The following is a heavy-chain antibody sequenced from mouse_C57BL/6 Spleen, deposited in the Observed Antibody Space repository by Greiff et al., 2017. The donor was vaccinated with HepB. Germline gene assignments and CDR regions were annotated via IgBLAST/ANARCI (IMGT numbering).Heavy chain of an antibody. CDR1: GYSITSGYY. D-gene: IGHD4-1*01. CDR2: ISYDGSN. Sequence: EVQVVESGPGLVKPSQSLSLTCSVTGYSITSGYYWNWIRQFPGNKLEWMGYISYDGSNNYNPSLKNRISITRDTSKNQFFLKLNSVTTEDTATYYCARRTVFYAMDYWGQGTSVTVSS. J-gene: IGHJ4*01. CDR3: ARRTVFYAMDY. V-gene: IGHV3-6*01.